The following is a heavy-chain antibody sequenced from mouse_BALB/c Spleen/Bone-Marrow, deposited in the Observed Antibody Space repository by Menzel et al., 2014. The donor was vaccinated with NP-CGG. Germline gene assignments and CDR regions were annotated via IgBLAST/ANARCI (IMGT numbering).Heavy chain of an antibody. V-gene: IGHV5-9-3*01. CDR1: GFTFSSYA. J-gene: IGHJ3*01. CDR3: ARHGGYDAGAWFAY. CDR2: ISSGGNYT. D-gene: IGHD2-2*01. Sequence: EVQLVESRGGLVKPGGSLKLSCAASGFTFSSYAMSWVRQTPEKRLEWVATISSGGNYTYYPDSVKGRFSISRDNAKNTLYLQMSSLRSEDTAVYYCARHGGYDAGAWFAYWGQGTLVTVSA.